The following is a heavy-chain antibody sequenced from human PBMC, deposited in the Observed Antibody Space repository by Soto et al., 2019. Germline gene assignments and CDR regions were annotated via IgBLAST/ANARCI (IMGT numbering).Heavy chain of an antibody. V-gene: IGHV1-2*04. CDR2: INPNSGGT. D-gene: IGHD2-8*01. Sequence: PGASVKVSCKASGYTFTAYYLHWVRQAPGQGLEWMGRINPNSGGTNYAQKFQGWVTMTRDTSISTAYMDLSRLSSDDTAVYYCARGRWEHCTNGICSTTFYFDYWGQGTLVTVSS. CDR3: ARGRWEHCTNGICSTTFYFDY. CDR1: GYTFTAYY. J-gene: IGHJ4*02.